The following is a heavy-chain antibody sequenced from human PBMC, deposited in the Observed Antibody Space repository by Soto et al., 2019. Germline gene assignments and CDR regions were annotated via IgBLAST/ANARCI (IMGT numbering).Heavy chain of an antibody. CDR2: IYPGDSDT. V-gene: IGHV5-51*01. J-gene: IGHJ6*02. Sequence: PGESLKISCKGSGYTFTNYWIGWGRQMPGKGLEWMGIIYPGDSDTKYNPSFQGQVTISADKSITTTYLQWSSLKASDTAIDYCAASIFYYGMDVWGQGTTVTVSS. CDR1: GYTFTNYW. CDR3: AASIFYYGMDV.